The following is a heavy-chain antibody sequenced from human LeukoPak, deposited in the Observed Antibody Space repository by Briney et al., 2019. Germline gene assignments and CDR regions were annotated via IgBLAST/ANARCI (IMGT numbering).Heavy chain of an antibody. CDR2: ISYDGSNK. CDR3: ARDRSGYYYEGFDY. J-gene: IGHJ4*02. CDR1: GFTFSSYA. V-gene: IGHV3-30-3*01. Sequence: PGGSLRLSCAASGFTFSSYAMHWVRQAPGKGLEWVAVISYDGSNKYYADSVKGRFTISRDNSKNTLYLQMNSLRAEDTAVYYCARDRSGYYYEGFDYWGQGTLVTVSS. D-gene: IGHD3-22*01.